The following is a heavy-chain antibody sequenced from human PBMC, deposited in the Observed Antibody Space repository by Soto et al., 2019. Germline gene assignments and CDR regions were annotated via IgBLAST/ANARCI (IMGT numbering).Heavy chain of an antibody. Sequence: QVQLQQWGAGLLKPSETLSLTCAVYGGSFSGYYWSWIRQPPGKGLEWIGEINHSGSTNYNPSLKSRVTISVYTAKNQFSLKLSAVTAADTAVYYCARGAWGRSFDYWGQGTLVTVSS. J-gene: IGHJ4*02. D-gene: IGHD3-16*01. CDR2: INHSGST. V-gene: IGHV4-34*01. CDR1: GGSFSGYY. CDR3: ARGAWGRSFDY.